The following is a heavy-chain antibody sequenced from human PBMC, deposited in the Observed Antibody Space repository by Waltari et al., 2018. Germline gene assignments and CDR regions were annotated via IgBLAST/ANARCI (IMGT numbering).Heavy chain of an antibody. CDR3: VSEGVAIPVHMSMFDY. J-gene: IGHJ4*02. D-gene: IGHD3-3*02. CDR1: GFTFSGCG. CDR2: IRYDGSDK. Sequence: QVQLVESGGGVVQPGGSLRLSCAASGFTFSGCGMHLVRQAPGKVLEWVTFIRYDGSDKYYADFVKGRFSISRDNSKNTVSLQMNSLRPEDTAVYYCVSEGVAIPVHMSMFDYWGQGALVAVSS. V-gene: IGHV3-30*02.